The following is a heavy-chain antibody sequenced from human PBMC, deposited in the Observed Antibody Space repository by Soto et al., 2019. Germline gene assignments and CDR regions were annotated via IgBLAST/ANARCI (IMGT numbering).Heavy chain of an antibody. Sequence: QVQLVQSGAEVKKPGSSVKVSCKASGGTFSSYAISWVRQAPGQGLEWMGGIIPIFGTANYAQKFQGRVTXTPXXSXSTAYMELSSLRSEDTAVYYCATYPRGRGYYYGMDVWGQGTTVTVSS. CDR1: GGTFSSYA. V-gene: IGHV1-69*05. CDR3: ATYPRGRGYYYGMDV. J-gene: IGHJ6*02. D-gene: IGHD1-26*01. CDR2: IIPIFGTA.